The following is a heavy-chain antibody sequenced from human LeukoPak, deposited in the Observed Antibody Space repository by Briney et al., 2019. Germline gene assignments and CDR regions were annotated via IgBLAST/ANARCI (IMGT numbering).Heavy chain of an antibody. CDR3: AKVEGSHYSGSPDH. V-gene: IGHV3-15*07. J-gene: IGHJ5*02. D-gene: IGHD1-26*01. Sequence: PGGSLRLSCAASGFTFSNAWMNWVRQAPGKGLEWVGRIKSKTDGGTTDYAAPVKGRFTISRDDSKNTLYLQMNSLRAEDTALYYCAKVEGSHYSGSPDHWGQGTLVTVSS. CDR2: IKSKTDGGTT. CDR1: GFTFSNAW.